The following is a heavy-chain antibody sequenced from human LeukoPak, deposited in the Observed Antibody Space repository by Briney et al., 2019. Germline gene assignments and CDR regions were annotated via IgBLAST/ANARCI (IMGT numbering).Heavy chain of an antibody. D-gene: IGHD3-3*01. CDR3: AKANSITIFGVISPVDY. Sequence: GGSLRLSCAASGFTFSSYAMSWVRQAPGKGLEWVSAISGSGGSTYYADSVKGRFTISRDNSKNTLYLQMNSLRAEDTAVYYCAKANSITIFGVISPVDYWGQGTLVTVSS. CDR1: GFTFSSYA. CDR2: ISGSGGST. J-gene: IGHJ4*02. V-gene: IGHV3-23*01.